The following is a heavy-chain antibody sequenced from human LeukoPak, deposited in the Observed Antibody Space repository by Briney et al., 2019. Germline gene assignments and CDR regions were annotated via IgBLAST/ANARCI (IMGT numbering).Heavy chain of an antibody. CDR2: INVNGGAM. J-gene: IGHJ5*02. V-gene: IGHV3-11*01. Sequence: GGSLRLSCAASGFSFKDYYYSWIRQAPGKGLEWASFINVNGGAMYYADFVKGRFTISRQNAQNSVYLEMNSLRSEDTAVYYCARDITMVRGALNWFDPWGQGTLVTVSS. CDR3: ARDITMVRGALNWFDP. CDR1: GFSFKDYY. D-gene: IGHD3-10*01.